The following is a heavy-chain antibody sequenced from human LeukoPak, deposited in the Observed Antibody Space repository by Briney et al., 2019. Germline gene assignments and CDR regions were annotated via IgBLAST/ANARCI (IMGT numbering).Heavy chain of an antibody. CDR1: GFPFGDYY. CDR2: ISRSGDNL. Sequence: EGSLRLSCAASGFPFGDYYMTWIRQAPGKGLEWISYISRSGDNLYYADSVEGRFTISRDNAKNSLFLQMNSLRADDTAVYYCAREVVMFPDYYYYGMDVWGQGTTVTVSS. D-gene: IGHD3-9*01. J-gene: IGHJ6*02. CDR3: AREVVMFPDYYYYGMDV. V-gene: IGHV3-11*01.